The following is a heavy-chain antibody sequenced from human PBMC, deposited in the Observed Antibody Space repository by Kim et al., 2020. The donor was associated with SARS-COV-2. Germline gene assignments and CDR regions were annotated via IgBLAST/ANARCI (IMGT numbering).Heavy chain of an antibody. J-gene: IGHJ4*02. Sequence: GGSLRLSCAASGFTVSSNYMSWVRQAPGKGLEWVSVIYSGGSTYYADSVKGRFTISRDNSKNTLYLQMNSLRAEDTAVYYCARDGHSGSYEFDYWGQGTLVTVSS. CDR3: ARDGHSGSYEFDY. V-gene: IGHV3-66*01. CDR2: IYSGGST. D-gene: IGHD1-26*01. CDR1: GFTVSSNY.